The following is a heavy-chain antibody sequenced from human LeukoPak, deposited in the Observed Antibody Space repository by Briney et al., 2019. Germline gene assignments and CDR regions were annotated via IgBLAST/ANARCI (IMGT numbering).Heavy chain of an antibody. CDR2: INQDGSTR. V-gene: IGHV3-7*01. CDR1: GFTFSNTW. D-gene: IGHD3-16*01. Sequence: GGSLRLSCVASGFTFSNTWMPWVRQAPGKGLEWVANINQDGSTRQYADSVRGRFTISRDNAKNSLYLEMNSLRAEDTGLYHCARDMKGNLDYWGQGTLVTVSS. CDR3: ARDMKGNLDY. J-gene: IGHJ4*02.